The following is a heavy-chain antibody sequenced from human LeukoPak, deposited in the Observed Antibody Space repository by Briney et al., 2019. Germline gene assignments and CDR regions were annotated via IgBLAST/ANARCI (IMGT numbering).Heavy chain of an antibody. D-gene: IGHD1-26*01. V-gene: IGHV3-23*01. CDR1: GFTFSSYA. CDR2: ISGSGGST. Sequence: GGSLRLSCAASGFTFSSYAMSWVRQAPGKGLEWVSAISGSGGSTYYADSVKGRFTISRDNSKNMLYLQMNSLRAEDTAVYYCAKDPRKYSGSYYYWGQGTLVTVSS. J-gene: IGHJ4*02. CDR3: AKDPRKYSGSYYY.